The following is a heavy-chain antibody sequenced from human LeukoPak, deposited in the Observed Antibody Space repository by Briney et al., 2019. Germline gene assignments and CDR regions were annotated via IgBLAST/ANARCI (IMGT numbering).Heavy chain of an antibody. CDR2: IAPSDSYT. CDR3: VGGARLVLFDY. Sequence: GESLKISCKGSGYSFTSYWISWVRQMPGKGLEWMGRIAPSDSYTNYSPSFQGHVTISVDKSISTAYLQWSSLKASDTAMYYCVGGARLVLFDYWGQGTLVTVSS. J-gene: IGHJ4*02. CDR1: GYSFTSYW. V-gene: IGHV5-10-1*01. D-gene: IGHD6-6*01.